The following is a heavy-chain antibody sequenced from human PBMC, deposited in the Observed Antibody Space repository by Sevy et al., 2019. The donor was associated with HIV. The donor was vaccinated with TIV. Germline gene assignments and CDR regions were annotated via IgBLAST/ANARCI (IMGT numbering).Heavy chain of an antibody. CDR1: GYTFTGYY. CDR3: ASGCSSTSCYTEYYYYYYMDV. J-gene: IGHJ6*03. D-gene: IGHD2-2*02. CDR2: INPNSGGT. Sequence: ASMKVSCKASGYTFTGYYMHWVRQAPGQGLEWMGWINPNSGGTNYAQKFQGRVTMTRDTSISTAYMELSRLRSDDTAVYYCASGCSSTSCYTEYYYYYYMDVWGKGTTVTVSS. V-gene: IGHV1-2*02.